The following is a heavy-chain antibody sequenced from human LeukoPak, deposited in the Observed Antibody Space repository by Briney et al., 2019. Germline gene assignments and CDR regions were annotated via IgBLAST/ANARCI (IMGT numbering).Heavy chain of an antibody. Sequence: GGSLRLSCAASGFTFSSYNMNWVRQAPGKGLEWVSSISSSSSYIYYADSVKGRFTISRDNAKNSLYLQMNSLRVEDTAVYYCAREYNGNYYRPFDYWGQGTLVTVSS. V-gene: IGHV3-21*01. CDR2: ISSSSSYI. CDR1: GFTFSSYN. CDR3: AREYNGNYYRPFDY. D-gene: IGHD1-26*01. J-gene: IGHJ4*02.